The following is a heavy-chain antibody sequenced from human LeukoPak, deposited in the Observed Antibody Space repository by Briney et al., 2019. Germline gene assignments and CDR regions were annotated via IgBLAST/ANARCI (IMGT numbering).Heavy chain of an antibody. Sequence: GGSLRLSCTTSGFNFRAYWMSWVRQAPGKGLEWVTNIKPDGSEKYYVDSVKGRFTISRDNAKNSLYLQMNSLRAEDTALYYCARDTVGVTDYWGQGTLVTVSS. D-gene: IGHD1-26*01. V-gene: IGHV3-7*01. CDR3: ARDTVGVTDY. J-gene: IGHJ4*02. CDR1: GFNFRAYW. CDR2: IKPDGSEK.